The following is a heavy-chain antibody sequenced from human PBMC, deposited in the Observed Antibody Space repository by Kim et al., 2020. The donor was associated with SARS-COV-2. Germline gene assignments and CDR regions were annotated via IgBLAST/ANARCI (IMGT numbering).Heavy chain of an antibody. CDR3: AREGSGAATSPPYYFYCGMDV. V-gene: IGHV3-7*01. J-gene: IGHJ6*02. CDR1: GFTFSSYW. CDR2: IKQDGSEK. Sequence: GGSLRLSCAASGFTFSSYWMSWVRQAPGKGLEWVANIKQDGSEKYYVDSVKGRFTISRDNAKNSLYLQMNSLRAEDTAVYYCAREGSGAATSPPYYFYCGMDVWGQGTTVTVSS. D-gene: IGHD2-15*01.